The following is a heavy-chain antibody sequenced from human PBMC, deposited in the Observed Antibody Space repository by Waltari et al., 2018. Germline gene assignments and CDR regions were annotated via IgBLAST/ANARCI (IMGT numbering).Heavy chain of an antibody. V-gene: IGHV4-39*07. CDR3: ARDPISSVAGQKYFQH. CDR1: GGSISSSSYY. D-gene: IGHD6-19*01. Sequence: QLQLQESGPGLVKPSETLSLTCTVAGGSISSSSYYWGWIRQPPGKGLEWIGSIYYSGSTYYNPSLKSRVTISVDTSKNQFSLKLSSVTAADTAVYYCARDPISSVAGQKYFQHWGQGTLVTVSS. CDR2: IYYSGST. J-gene: IGHJ1*01.